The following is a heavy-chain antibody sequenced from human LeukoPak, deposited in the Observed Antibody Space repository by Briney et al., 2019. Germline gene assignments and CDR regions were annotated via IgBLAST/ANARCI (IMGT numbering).Heavy chain of an antibody. J-gene: IGHJ6*03. CDR2: IYTSGST. CDR3: ARTVTHAHYYYYMDV. CDR1: GGSISSGSYG. V-gene: IGHV4-61*02. D-gene: IGHD4-17*01. Sequence: SETLSLTCTVAGGSISSGSYGWSWIRQPAGEGLEWIGRIYTSGSTNYNPSLKRRVTISVDTSKNQFSLKLRSVTAADTAVYYCARTVTHAHYYYYMDVWGKGTTVTISS.